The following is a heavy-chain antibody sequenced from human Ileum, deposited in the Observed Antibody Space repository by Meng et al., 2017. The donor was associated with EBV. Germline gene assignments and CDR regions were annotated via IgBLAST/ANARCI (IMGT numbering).Heavy chain of an antibody. V-gene: IGHV3-23*01. Sequence: GRLLYSGEAWDHPGGSLVLPCAAYGFSITSYAMRWVRPAPGKGLEWFSTIGRSANTHYADSVEGRVTISRDISKNTLYLQMNGLRAEDTALYYCAKGGGSSAAAYFQHWGQGTLVTVFS. CDR3: AKGGGSSAAAYFQH. CDR1: GFSITSYA. D-gene: IGHD2-15*01. CDR2: IGRSANT. J-gene: IGHJ1*01.